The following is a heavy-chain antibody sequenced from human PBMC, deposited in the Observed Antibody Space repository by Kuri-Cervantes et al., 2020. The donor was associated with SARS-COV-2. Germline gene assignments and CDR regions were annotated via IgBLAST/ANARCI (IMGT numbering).Heavy chain of an antibody. CDR3: ARVGPGDIVATIQGWPFDY. CDR1: GFTFSSYW. Sequence: GGSLRLSCAASGFTFSSYWMHWVRQAPGKGLVWVSRINSDGSSTTYADSVKGRFTISRDNAKNTLYLQMNSLRVEDTAVFYCARVGPGDIVATIQGWPFDYWGQGTLVTVSS. CDR2: INSDGSST. J-gene: IGHJ4*02. D-gene: IGHD5-12*01. V-gene: IGHV3-74*01.